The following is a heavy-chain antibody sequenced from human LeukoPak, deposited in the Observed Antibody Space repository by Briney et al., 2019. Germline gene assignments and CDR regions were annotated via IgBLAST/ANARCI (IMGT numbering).Heavy chain of an antibody. D-gene: IGHD1-1*01. J-gene: IGHJ3*02. CDR1: GGTFSSYA. Sequence: SVKVSCKASGGTFSSYAISWVRQAPGQGLEWMGGIIPIFGTANYAQKFQGRVTITTDESTSTAYMELSSLRSEDTAVYYCARGRSGNLDLLLGAFDIWGQGTMVTVSS. CDR2: IIPIFGTA. V-gene: IGHV1-69*05. CDR3: ARGRSGNLDLLLGAFDI.